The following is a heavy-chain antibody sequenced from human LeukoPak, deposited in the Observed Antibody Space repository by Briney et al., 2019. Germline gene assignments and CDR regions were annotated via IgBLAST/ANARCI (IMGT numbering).Heavy chain of an antibody. CDR2: IYYSGST. Sequence: SETLSLTCTVSGYSISSGYYWGWIRQPPGKGPEWIGYIYYSGSTNYNPSLKSRVTISVDTSKNQFSLKLSSVTAADTAVYYCAREIAAAGLYYFDYWGQGTLVTVSS. CDR1: GYSISSGYY. D-gene: IGHD6-13*01. J-gene: IGHJ4*02. CDR3: AREIAAAGLYYFDY. V-gene: IGHV4-61*01.